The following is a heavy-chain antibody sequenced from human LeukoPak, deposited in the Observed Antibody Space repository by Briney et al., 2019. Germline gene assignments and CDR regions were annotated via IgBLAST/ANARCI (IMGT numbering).Heavy chain of an antibody. CDR2: ISGSGGST. CDR3: AKGPSTDY. Sequence: GGSLRLSCAACGFTYRSYAMSWVRQAPGKGLEWVSVISGSGGSTYYADSVQGRFTISRDNSKNTLYLQMNSLRAEDTVVYCCAKGPSTDYWGQGTLVTVSS. J-gene: IGHJ4*02. D-gene: IGHD5/OR15-5a*01. CDR1: GFTYRSYA. V-gene: IGHV3-23*01.